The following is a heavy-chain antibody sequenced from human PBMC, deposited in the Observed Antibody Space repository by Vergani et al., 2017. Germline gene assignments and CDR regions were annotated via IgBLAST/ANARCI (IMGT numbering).Heavy chain of an antibody. V-gene: IGHV3-30*04. CDR1: GFTFSSYA. J-gene: IGHJ3*01. CDR2: ISYDGSNK. Sequence: QVQLVESGGGVVQPGRSLRLSCAASGFTFSSYAMHWVRQAPGKGLEWVAVISYDGSNKYYADSVKGRFTISRDNSKNTLYLQMNSLRAEDTAVYYCARTARRGPLAMWGQGIMVTVSS. CDR3: ARTARRGPLAM. D-gene: IGHD3-3*02.